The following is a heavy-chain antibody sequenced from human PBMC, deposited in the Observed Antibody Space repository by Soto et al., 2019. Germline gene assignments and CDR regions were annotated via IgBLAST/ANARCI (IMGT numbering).Heavy chain of an antibody. D-gene: IGHD2-8*01. CDR3: ARGVSFRWVY. V-gene: IGHV4-4*02. CDR1: GGSISTGYW. Sequence: QVQLQESGPGLVKPSGTLSLTCAVSGGSISTGYWWSWVRQPPGKGLEWIGEVHHSRTTNYIQSLKSRVTMSVDKSGNQVSLELTSVAAADTAVYYCARGVSFRWVYWGQGTLVTVSS. J-gene: IGHJ4*02. CDR2: VHHSRTT.